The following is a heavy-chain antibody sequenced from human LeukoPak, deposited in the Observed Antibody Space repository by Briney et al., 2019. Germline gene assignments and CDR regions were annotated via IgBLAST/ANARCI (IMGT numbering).Heavy chain of an antibody. CDR1: GGSVSGDIYY. CDR2: IYYSGST. J-gene: IGHJ4*02. CDR3: ARESGDYVWGSYRYSFDY. Sequence: NPSETLSLTCTVSGGSVSGDIYYWTWIRQPPGKGLEWIGYIYYSGSTNYNPSLKSRVTISVDTSKNQFSLKLSSVTAADTAVYYCARESGDYVWGSYRYSFDYWGQGTLVTVSS. V-gene: IGHV4-61*01. D-gene: IGHD3-16*02.